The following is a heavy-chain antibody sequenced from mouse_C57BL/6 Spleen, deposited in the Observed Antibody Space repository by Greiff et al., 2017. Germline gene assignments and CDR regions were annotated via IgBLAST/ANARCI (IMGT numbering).Heavy chain of an antibody. D-gene: IGHD3-2*02. J-gene: IGHJ4*01. V-gene: IGHV1-39*01. CDR1: GYSFTDYN. CDR3: AGHSSGYVGYYAMDY. CDR2: INPNYGTT. Sequence: VQLKESGPELVKPGASVKISCKASGYSFTDYNMNWVKQSNGKSLEWIGVINPNYGTTSYNQKFKGKATLTVDQSSSTAYMQLNSLTSEDSAVYYCAGHSSGYVGYYAMDYWGQGTSVTVSS.